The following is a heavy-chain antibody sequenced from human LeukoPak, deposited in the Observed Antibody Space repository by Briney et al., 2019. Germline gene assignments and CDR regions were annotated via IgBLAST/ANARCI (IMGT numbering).Heavy chain of an antibody. Sequence: ASVKVSCKASGYTFTSYSINWVRQAPGQGLEWMGWISAYNGNTNYAQKLQGRVTMTTDTSTSTAYMELRSLRSDDTAVYYCARGTYYDSSGYSGVRLFDYWGQGTLLTVSS. V-gene: IGHV1-18*01. CDR1: GYTFTSYS. D-gene: IGHD3-22*01. CDR2: ISAYNGNT. J-gene: IGHJ4*02. CDR3: ARGTYYDSSGYSGVRLFDY.